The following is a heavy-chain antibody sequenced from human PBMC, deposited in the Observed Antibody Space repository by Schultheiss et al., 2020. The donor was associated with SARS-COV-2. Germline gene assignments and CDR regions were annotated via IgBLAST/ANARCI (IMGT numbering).Heavy chain of an antibody. D-gene: IGHD3-22*01. V-gene: IGHV4-31*11. CDR3: ARGSYDSSGYDAFDI. CDR2: IYYSGST. J-gene: IGHJ3*02. CDR1: GGSISSGGYY. Sequence: SETLSLTCAVYGGSISSGGYYWSWIRQHPGKGLEWIGYIYYSGSTYYNPSLKSRVTISVDTSKNQFSLKLSSVTAADTAVYYCARGSYDSSGYDAFDIWGQGTMVTVSS.